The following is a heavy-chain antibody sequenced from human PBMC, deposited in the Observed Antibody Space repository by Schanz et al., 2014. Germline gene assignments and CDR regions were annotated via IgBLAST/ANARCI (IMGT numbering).Heavy chain of an antibody. V-gene: IGHV3-66*01. D-gene: IGHD2-8*02. CDR1: GFIVRSNY. CDR2: VHPGGST. J-gene: IGHJ4*02. Sequence: EVHLLESGGGLVPPGGSLRLSCAVSGFIVRSNYMTWVRQAPGKGLEWVSFVHPGGSTYYPDSVKGRFTISRDSSKNTLYLQMNSLRPEDTAVYYCAKTLFPGGTQTFGNWGRGTLVTVSS. CDR3: AKTLFPGGTQTFGN.